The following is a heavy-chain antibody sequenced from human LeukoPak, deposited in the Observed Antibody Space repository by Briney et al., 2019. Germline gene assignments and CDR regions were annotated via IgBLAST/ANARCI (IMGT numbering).Heavy chain of an antibody. D-gene: IGHD2-2*03. Sequence: GGSLRLSCAASGFTFSDYYMSWIRQAPGKGLEWVSYISSSGSTIYYADSVKGRFTISGDNAKNSLYLKMNILRAEDTAVYHCASDFGYCSSTSCPPVLDYWGQGTLVTVSS. J-gene: IGHJ4*02. CDR1: GFTFSDYY. CDR2: ISSSGSTI. CDR3: ASDFGYCSSTSCPPVLDY. V-gene: IGHV3-11*01.